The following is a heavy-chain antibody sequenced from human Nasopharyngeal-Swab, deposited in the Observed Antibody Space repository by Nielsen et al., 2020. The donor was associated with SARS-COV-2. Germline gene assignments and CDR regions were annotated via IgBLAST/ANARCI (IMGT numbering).Heavy chain of an antibody. J-gene: IGHJ4*02. CDR3: AKEGLDY. CDR1: GFTFSSYD. CDR2: ISYDGSNK. V-gene: IGHV3-30*18. Sequence: GGSLRLSCAASGFTFSSYDMHWVRQAPGKGLEWVAVISYDGSNKYYADSVKGRFTISRDNSKNTLYLQMNSLRAEDTAVYYCAKEGLDYWGQGTLVTVSS.